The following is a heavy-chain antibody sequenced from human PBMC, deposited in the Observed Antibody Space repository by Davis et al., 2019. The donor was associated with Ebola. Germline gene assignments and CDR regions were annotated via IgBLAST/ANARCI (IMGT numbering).Heavy chain of an antibody. J-gene: IGHJ4*02. D-gene: IGHD3-10*01. CDR2: IYHSGST. CDR3: ARSDTYYYGSGFDY. V-gene: IGHV4-30-2*01. Sequence: PSETLSLTCAVSGGSISSGGYSWSWIRQPPGKGLEWIGYIYHSGSTYYNPSLKSRVTISVDRSKNQFSLKLSSVTVADTAVYYCARSDTYYYGSGFDYWGQGTLVTVSS. CDR1: GGSISSGGYS.